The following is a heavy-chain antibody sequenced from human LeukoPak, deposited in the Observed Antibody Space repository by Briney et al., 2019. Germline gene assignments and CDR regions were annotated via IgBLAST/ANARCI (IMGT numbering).Heavy chain of an antibody. Sequence: SETLSLTCTVSGASISTNYWSWIRQPAGKGLEWIVRIFASGSTNYNPSLKSRVTMSVDTSKNQFSLKLTSVTVADTAVYSCARGAGYSRKVNYYHYMDVWGKGTTVTVSS. V-gene: IGHV4-4*07. CDR3: ARGAGYSRKVNYYHYMDV. CDR2: IFASGST. J-gene: IGHJ6*03. CDR1: GASISTNY. D-gene: IGHD5-12*01.